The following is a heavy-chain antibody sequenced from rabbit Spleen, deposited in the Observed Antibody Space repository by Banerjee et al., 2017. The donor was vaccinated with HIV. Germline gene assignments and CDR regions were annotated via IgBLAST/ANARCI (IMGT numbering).Heavy chain of an antibody. CDR3: ARDLVGVIGWNFNS. Sequence: QEQLVESGGGLVKPEGSLTLTCKASGFSFSDRDVMCWVRQAPGKGLEWIACINTATGKAVYASWAKGRFTISKTSSNTVTLQMTSLTAADTATCFCARDLVGVIGWNFNSWGPGTLVTVS. CDR1: GFSFSDRDV. V-gene: IGHV1S45*01. CDR2: INTATGKA. D-gene: IGHD1-1*01. J-gene: IGHJ4*01.